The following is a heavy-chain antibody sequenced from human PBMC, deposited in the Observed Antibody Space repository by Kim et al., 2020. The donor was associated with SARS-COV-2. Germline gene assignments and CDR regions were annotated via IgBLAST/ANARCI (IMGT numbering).Heavy chain of an antibody. CDR2: INHSGST. Sequence: SETLSLTCAVYGGSFSGYYWSWIRQPPGKGLEWIGEINHSGSTNYNPSLKSRVTISVDTSKNQFSLKLSSVTAADTAVYYCARAKVNGGSYLRWGQGTLV. D-gene: IGHD1-26*01. CDR1: GGSFSGYY. V-gene: IGHV4-34*01. J-gene: IGHJ4*02. CDR3: ARAKVNGGSYLR.